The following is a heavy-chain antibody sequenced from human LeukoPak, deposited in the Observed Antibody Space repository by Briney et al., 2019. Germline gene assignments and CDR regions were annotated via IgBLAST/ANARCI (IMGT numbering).Heavy chain of an antibody. CDR1: GGSFSGYY. V-gene: IGHV4-34*01. Sequence: SETLSLTCAVYGGSFSGYYWSWIRQPPGKGLEWIGEINHSGSTNYNPSLKSRVTISVDTSKNQFSLKLSSVTAADMAVYYCANEAMTDWGQGTLVTVSS. CDR2: INHSGST. CDR3: ANEAMTD. J-gene: IGHJ4*02.